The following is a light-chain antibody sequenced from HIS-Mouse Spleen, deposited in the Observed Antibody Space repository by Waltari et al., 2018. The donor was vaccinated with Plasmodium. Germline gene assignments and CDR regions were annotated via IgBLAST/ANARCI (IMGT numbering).Light chain of an antibody. J-gene: IGKJ3*01. Sequence: EIVMTQSPATLSVSPGERATLSCRASQSVSSTLAWYQQKPGQAPRLLIYGASTRATGMPARFSGSGSGTEFTLTISSLQSEDFAVYYCQQYNNWSFTFGPGTKVDIK. CDR3: QQYNNWSFT. V-gene: IGKV3-15*01. CDR2: GAS. CDR1: QSVSST.